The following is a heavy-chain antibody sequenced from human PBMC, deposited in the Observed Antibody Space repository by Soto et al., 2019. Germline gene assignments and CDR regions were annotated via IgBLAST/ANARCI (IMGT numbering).Heavy chain of an antibody. J-gene: IGHJ4*02. CDR1: GGSISSYY. CDR3: ARDLNSSGYNDY. D-gene: IGHD3-22*01. CDR2: IYYSGST. V-gene: IGHV4-59*12. Sequence: SETLSLTCTVSGGSISSYYWSWIRQPPGKGLEWIGYIYYSGSTNYNPSLESRLTISLDTSENRFSLKLSSVTAADTAVYFCARDLNSSGYNDYWGQGTLVIVSS.